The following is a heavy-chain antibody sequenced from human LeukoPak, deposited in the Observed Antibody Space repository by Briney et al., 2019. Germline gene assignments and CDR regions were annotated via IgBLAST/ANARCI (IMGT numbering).Heavy chain of an antibody. J-gene: IGHJ5*02. CDR1: GGSISSSSYY. V-gene: IGHV4-39*01. D-gene: IGHD3-9*01. CDR3: ATLPAYYDNSWFDP. CDR2: IYYSGST. Sequence: SETLSLTCTVSGGSISSSSYYWGWIRQPPGKGLEWIGSIYYSGSTYYNPSLKSRVTISVDTSKNQFSLKLSSVTAADTAVYYCATLPAYYDNSWFDPWGQGTLVTVSS.